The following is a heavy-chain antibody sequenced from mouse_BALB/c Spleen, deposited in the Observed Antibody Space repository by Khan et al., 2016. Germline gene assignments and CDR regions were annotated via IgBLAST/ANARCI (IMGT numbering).Heavy chain of an antibody. D-gene: IGHD1-3*01. CDR3: ARWNNYDYFDY. CDR2: ISHSGST. J-gene: IGHJ2*01. V-gene: IGHV3-2*02. CDR1: DYSITSDYA. Sequence: QLEESGPGLVKPSQSLSLTCTVTDYSITSDYAWNWIRQFPGNKLEWLGYISHSGSTNYNPSLKSRISITRDTSKNQFFLQLNSVTTEDTATYYCARWNNYDYFDYWGQGTTLTVSS.